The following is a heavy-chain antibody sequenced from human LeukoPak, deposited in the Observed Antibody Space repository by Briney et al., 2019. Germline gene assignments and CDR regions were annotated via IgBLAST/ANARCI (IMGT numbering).Heavy chain of an antibody. Sequence: ASVKVSCKASGYTFTSYGISWARQAPGQGLEWMGWISAYNGNTNYAQKLQGRVTMTRDTSISTAYMELSRLRSDDTAVYYCARDLGGRAPSGWGQGTLVTVSS. CDR2: ISAYNGNT. J-gene: IGHJ4*02. D-gene: IGHD3-16*01. CDR3: ARDLGGRAPSG. V-gene: IGHV1-18*01. CDR1: GYTFTSYG.